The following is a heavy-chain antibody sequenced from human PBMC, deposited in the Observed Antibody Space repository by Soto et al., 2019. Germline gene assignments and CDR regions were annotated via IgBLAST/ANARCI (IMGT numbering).Heavy chain of an antibody. CDR2: IWYDGSNK. Sequence: GGSLRLSCAASGFTFSSYGMHWVRQAPGKGLEWVAVIWYDGSNKYYADSVKGRFTISRDNSKNTLYLQMNSLRAEDTAVYYCARPVYVRQQLYYFDNWGQGTLVTVSS. J-gene: IGHJ4*02. CDR1: GFTFSSYG. D-gene: IGHD3-10*02. V-gene: IGHV3-33*01. CDR3: ARPVYVRQQLYYFDN.